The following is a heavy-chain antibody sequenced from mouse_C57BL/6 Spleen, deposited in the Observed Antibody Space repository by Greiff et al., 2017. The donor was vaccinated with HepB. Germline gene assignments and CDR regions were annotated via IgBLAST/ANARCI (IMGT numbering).Heavy chain of an antibody. CDR3: TRRGNFDV. J-gene: IGHJ1*03. CDR1: GYTFTDYE. CDR2: IDPETGGT. Sequence: VQLQESGAELVRPGASVTLSCKASGYTFTDYEMHWVKQTPVHGLEWIGAIDPETGGTAYNQKFKGKAILTADKSSSTAYMELRSLTSEDSAVYYCTRRGNFDVWGTGTTVTVSS. V-gene: IGHV1-15*01.